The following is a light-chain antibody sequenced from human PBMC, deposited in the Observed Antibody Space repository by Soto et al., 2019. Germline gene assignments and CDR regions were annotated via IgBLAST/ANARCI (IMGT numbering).Light chain of an antibody. Sequence: QPVLTQAPSASGTTGQRVTISCSGSSSNIGGNTVNWYQHLPGTAPKLLIYSNNQRPSGVPDRFSGSKSGTSASLAISGLQSEDEADYYCATWDDSLNGVVFGGGTKLNVL. J-gene: IGLJ2*01. CDR1: SSNIGGNT. V-gene: IGLV1-44*01. CDR2: SNN. CDR3: ATWDDSLNGVV.